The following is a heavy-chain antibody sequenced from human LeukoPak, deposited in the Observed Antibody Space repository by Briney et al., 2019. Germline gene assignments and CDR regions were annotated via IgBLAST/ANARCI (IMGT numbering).Heavy chain of an antibody. CDR3: AKGSYDSWSGHSPFDY. CDR1: GFTFSSYA. V-gene: IGHV3-23*01. D-gene: IGHD3-3*01. CDR2: ISGSGGST. J-gene: IGHJ4*02. Sequence: GGSLRLSCAASGFTFSSYAMSWVRQAPGKGLEWVSAISGSGGSTYYADSVKGRFTISRDNSKNTLYLQMNSLRAEDTAVYYCAKGSYDSWSGHSPFDYWGQGTLVTVSS.